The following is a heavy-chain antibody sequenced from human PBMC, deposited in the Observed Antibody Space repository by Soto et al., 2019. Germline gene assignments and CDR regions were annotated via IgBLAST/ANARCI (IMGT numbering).Heavy chain of an antibody. Sequence: GGSLRLSCAASGFTFSSYGMHWVRQAPGKGLEWVAVISYDGSNKYYADSVKGRFTISRDNSKNTLYLQMNSLRAEDTAVYYCAKLKQQLVYYYYYGMDVWGQGTTVTVSS. V-gene: IGHV3-30*18. CDR3: AKLKQQLVYYYYYGMDV. CDR1: GFTFSSYG. D-gene: IGHD6-13*01. CDR2: ISYDGSNK. J-gene: IGHJ6*02.